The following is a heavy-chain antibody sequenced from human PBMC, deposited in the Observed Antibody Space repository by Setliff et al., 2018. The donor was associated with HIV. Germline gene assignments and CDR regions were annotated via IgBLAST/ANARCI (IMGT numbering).Heavy chain of an antibody. J-gene: IGHJ4*02. CDR3: ARDKDEDYGSTSFDY. CDR1: GFSIATNW. V-gene: IGHV3-48*01. CDR2: ISSSSNVI. D-gene: IGHD4-17*01. Sequence: CVVSGFSIATNWMNWVRQAPGKGLEWVSYISSSSNVIYYADSVKGRFTISRDNAKNSLYLEVNSLRPEDTAVYYCARDKDEDYGSTSFDYWGQGILVTVSS.